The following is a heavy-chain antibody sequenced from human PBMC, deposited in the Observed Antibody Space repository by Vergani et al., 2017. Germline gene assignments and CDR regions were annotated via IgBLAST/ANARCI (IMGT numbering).Heavy chain of an antibody. Sequence: EVQLLESGGGLVQPGGSLRLSCAASGFTFSSYAMSWVRQAPGKGLEWVSVIYSGGSSTYYADSVKGRFTISRDNSENTLYLQMNSLRAEDTAVYYCAKGATIFGVESSYYYYYMDVWGKGTTVTVSS. CDR1: GFTFSSYA. V-gene: IGHV3-23*03. CDR3: AKGATIFGVESSYYYYYMDV. D-gene: IGHD3-3*01. CDR2: IYSGGSST. J-gene: IGHJ6*03.